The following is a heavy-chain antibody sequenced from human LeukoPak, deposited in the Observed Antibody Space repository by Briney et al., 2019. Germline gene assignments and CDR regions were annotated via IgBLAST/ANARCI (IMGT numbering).Heavy chain of an antibody. CDR1: GFTFSSYW. D-gene: IGHD1-26*01. J-gene: IGHJ4*02. CDR2: IKQDGSEK. CDR3: ARDNMWEQRDY. Sequence: GGSLRLSCAASGFTFSSYWMSWVRQAPGKGLEWVANIKQDGSEKYYVDSVKGRFTISRDNARDSLYLQMNSLRAEDTAVYYCARDNMWEQRDYWGQGTLVTVSS. V-gene: IGHV3-7*01.